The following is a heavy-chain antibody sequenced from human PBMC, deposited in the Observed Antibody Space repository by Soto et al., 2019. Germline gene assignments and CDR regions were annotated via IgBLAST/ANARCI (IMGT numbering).Heavy chain of an antibody. J-gene: IGHJ6*02. CDR2: ISGSGGST. CDR3: AKGILVETYYYYGMDV. Sequence: GGSLRLSCAASGFTFSSYAMSWVRQAPGKGLEWVSAISGSGGSTYYADSVKGRFTISRDNSKNTLYLQMNSLRAEDTAVYYCAKGILVETYYYYGMDVWGQGTTVTVSS. V-gene: IGHV3-23*01. CDR1: GFTFSSYA. D-gene: IGHD3-22*01.